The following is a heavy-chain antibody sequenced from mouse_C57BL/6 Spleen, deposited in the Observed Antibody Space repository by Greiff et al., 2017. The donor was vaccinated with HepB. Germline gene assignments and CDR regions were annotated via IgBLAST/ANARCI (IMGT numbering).Heavy chain of an antibody. CDR3: ARYASSFVDY. D-gene: IGHD1-1*01. Sequence: VQLQQPGAELVRPGSSVKLSCKASGYTFTSYWMHWVKQRPIQGLEWIGNIYPSDSETHYNQKFKDKATLTVDKSASTAYMQLSSLTSEDSAVYDGARYASSFVDYRGQGTTLTVAS. CDR1: GYTFTSYW. CDR2: IYPSDSET. V-gene: IGHV1-52*01. J-gene: IGHJ2*01.